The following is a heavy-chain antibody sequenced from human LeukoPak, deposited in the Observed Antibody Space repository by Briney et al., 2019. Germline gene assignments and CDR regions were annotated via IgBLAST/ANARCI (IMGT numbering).Heavy chain of an antibody. CDR3: ARHSPLERFLEWWARAFDI. CDR1: GGSISSYS. CDR2: IYYSGST. J-gene: IGHJ3*02. D-gene: IGHD3-3*01. V-gene: IGHV4-59*01. Sequence: SETLSLTCTVSGGSISSYSWSWIRQPPGKGLEWIGYIYYSGSTNYNPSLKSRVTISVDTSKNQFSLKLSSVTAADTAVYYCARHSPLERFLEWWARAFDIWGQGTMVTVSS.